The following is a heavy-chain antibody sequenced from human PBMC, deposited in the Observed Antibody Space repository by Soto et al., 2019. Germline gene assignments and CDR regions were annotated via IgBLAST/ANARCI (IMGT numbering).Heavy chain of an antibody. D-gene: IGHD4-17*01. CDR2: NIPIFGTA. J-gene: IGHJ6*02. Sequence: QVQLVQSGAEVKKPGSSVKVSCKASGGTFSSYAISWVRQAPGQGLEWMGGNIPIFGTANYAQKFQGRVTITADESTRTAYMELSSLRSEDTDVYYCARDSGGTTVAFGMDVWGQGTTVTVS. CDR3: ARDSGGTTVAFGMDV. V-gene: IGHV1-69*01. CDR1: GGTFSSYA.